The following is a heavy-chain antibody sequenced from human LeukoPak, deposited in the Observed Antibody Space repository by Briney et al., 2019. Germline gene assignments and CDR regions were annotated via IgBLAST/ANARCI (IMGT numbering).Heavy chain of an antibody. CDR3: ARQAATSYYYHYYMDV. J-gene: IGHJ6*03. D-gene: IGHD2-15*01. CDR1: GFTFSSYW. CDR2: INSDGSST. Sequence: GGSLRLSCAASGFTFSSYWMHWVRQAPGKGLVWVSRINSDGSSTSYADSVKGRFTISRDNAKNTLYLQMNSLRAEDTAVYYCARQAATSYYYHYYMDVWGKGTTVTVSS. V-gene: IGHV3-74*01.